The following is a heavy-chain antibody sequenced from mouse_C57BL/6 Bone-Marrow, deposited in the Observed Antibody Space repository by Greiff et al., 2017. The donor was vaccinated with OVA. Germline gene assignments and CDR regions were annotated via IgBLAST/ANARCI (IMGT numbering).Heavy chain of an antibody. D-gene: IGHD2-5*01. CDR1: GYTFTSYG. J-gene: IGHJ3*01. Sequence: QVQLKQSGAELARPGASVKLSCKASGYTFTSYGISWVKQRTGQGLEWIGEIYPRSGNTYYNEKFKGKATLTADKSSSTAYMELRSLTSEDSAVYFCARRTYYSNYVGFAYWGQGTLVTVSA. CDR2: IYPRSGNT. V-gene: IGHV1-81*01. CDR3: ARRTYYSNYVGFAY.